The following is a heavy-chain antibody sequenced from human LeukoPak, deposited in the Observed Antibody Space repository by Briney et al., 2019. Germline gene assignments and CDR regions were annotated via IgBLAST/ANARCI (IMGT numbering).Heavy chain of an antibody. Sequence: GGSLRLSCAASGFTFSSYWMSWVRQAPGKGLEWVAVISYDGSNKYYADSVKGRFTISRDNSKNTLYLQMNSLRAEDTAVYYCARLATIFDYWGQGTLVTVSS. CDR3: ARLATIFDY. J-gene: IGHJ4*02. CDR1: GFTFSSYW. CDR2: ISYDGSNK. V-gene: IGHV3-30*03. D-gene: IGHD5-24*01.